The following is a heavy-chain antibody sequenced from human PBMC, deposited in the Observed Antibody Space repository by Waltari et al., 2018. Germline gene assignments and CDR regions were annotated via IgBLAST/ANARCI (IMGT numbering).Heavy chain of an antibody. D-gene: IGHD4-4*01. V-gene: IGHV4-59*01. J-gene: IGHJ6*03. CDR3: ARATDYYYMDV. CDR1: GGSISSSY. CDR2: ISYSGST. Sequence: QVQLQQSGPGLVKPSEPLSLTCTVSGGSISSSYWSWIRQPPGKGRDWIGYISYSGSTNYNPSLKSRVTISVDTSKNQFSLKLSSVTAADTAVYYCARATDYYYMDVWGKGTTVTVSS.